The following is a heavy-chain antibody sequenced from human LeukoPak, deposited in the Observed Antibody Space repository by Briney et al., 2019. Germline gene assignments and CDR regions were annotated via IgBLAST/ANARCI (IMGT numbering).Heavy chain of an antibody. CDR3: AKSTAEAGTYYYYYYGMDV. CDR2: ISYDGSNK. V-gene: IGHV3-30*04. CDR1: GFTFSSYA. J-gene: IGHJ6*02. D-gene: IGHD6-13*01. Sequence: GRSLRLSCAASGFTFSSYALHWVRQAPGKGLEWVAVISYDGSNKYSADSVKGRFTISRDNSKNTLYLQMNSLRAEDTAVYYCAKSTAEAGTYYYYYYGMDVWGQGTTVTVSS.